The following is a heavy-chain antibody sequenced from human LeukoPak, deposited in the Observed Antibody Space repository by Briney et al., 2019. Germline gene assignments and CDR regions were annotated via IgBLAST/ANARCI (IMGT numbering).Heavy chain of an antibody. CDR2: IRYDGSNK. Sequence: GGSLRLSCAASGFTFSSYGMHWVRQAPGKGLEWVAFIRYDGSNKYYTDSVKGRFTISRDNAKNSLYLQMNSLRAEDTAVYYCARDYRGYYGMDVWGQGTTVTVSS. CDR3: ARDYRGYYGMDV. J-gene: IGHJ6*02. CDR1: GFTFSSYG. D-gene: IGHD1-14*01. V-gene: IGHV3-30*02.